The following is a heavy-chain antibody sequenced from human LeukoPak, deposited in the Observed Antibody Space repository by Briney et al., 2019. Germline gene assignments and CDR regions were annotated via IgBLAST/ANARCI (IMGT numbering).Heavy chain of an antibody. CDR2: ITSSGNLL. D-gene: IGHD3-9*01. V-gene: IGHV3-21*06. CDR3: ARALDNFDWAGMDV. Sequence: GGSLRLSCVVSGFTFNRCWMNWVRQAPGKGLEWVSSITSSGNLLFYVDSVRGRFTISRDNAKNSVYLQMNSLRAEDTAVYYCARALDNFDWAGMDVWGQGTTVTVSS. J-gene: IGHJ6*02. CDR1: GFTFNRCW.